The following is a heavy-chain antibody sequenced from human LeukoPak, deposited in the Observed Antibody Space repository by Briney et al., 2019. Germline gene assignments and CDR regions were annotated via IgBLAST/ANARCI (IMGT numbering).Heavy chain of an antibody. Sequence: GGSLRLSCAASGFTFSSYGMHWVRQAPGKGLEWVAFIRYDGSNKYYADSVKGRFTISRDNSKNTLYLQMNSLRAEDTAVYFCVSTTVTNAWGQGTLVTVSS. J-gene: IGHJ5*02. V-gene: IGHV3-30*02. CDR3: VSTTVTNA. CDR1: GFTFSSYG. CDR2: IRYDGSNK. D-gene: IGHD4-11*01.